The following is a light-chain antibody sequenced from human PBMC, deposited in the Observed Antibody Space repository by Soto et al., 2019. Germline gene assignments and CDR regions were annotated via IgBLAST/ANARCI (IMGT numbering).Light chain of an antibody. CDR1: NSDVSGYNY. V-gene: IGLV2-14*01. J-gene: IGLJ1*01. Sequence: QSALTQPASVSGSPGQSITISCTGTNSDVSGYNYVSWYQQHPGKAPKLMIYEVSNRPSGVSTRFSGSKSGNTASLTISGLQAEDEADYYCSSYTSSSTRVFGTGTNVTVL. CDR2: EVS. CDR3: SSYTSSSTRV.